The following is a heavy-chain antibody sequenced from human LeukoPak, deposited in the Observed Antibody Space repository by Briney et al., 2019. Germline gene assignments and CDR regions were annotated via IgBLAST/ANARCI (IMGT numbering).Heavy chain of an antibody. CDR2: ISSIGSTI. D-gene: IGHD2-15*01. CDR3: ARGLYCSGGSCYSEDGDY. V-gene: IGHV3-48*03. CDR1: GFTFSSYE. J-gene: IGHJ4*02. Sequence: PGGSLRLSCAASGFTFSSYEMNWVRQAPGKGLEWVSYISSIGSTIYYADSVKGRFTISRDNAKNSLYLQMNSLRAEDTAVYYCARGLYCSGGSCYSEDGDYWGQGTLVTVSS.